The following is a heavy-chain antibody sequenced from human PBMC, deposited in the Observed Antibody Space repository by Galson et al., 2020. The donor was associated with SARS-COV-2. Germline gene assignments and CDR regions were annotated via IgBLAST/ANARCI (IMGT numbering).Heavy chain of an antibody. Sequence: GGSLRLSCAASGFTVSSNYMSWVRQAPGKGLEWVSVIYSGGSTYYAASVKGRFTISRHNSKNTLYLQMNSLRAEDTAVYYCARGFLEWLSSYYYYYMDVWGKGTTVTVSS. CDR3: ARGFLEWLSSYYYYYMDV. CDR1: GFTVSSNY. V-gene: IGHV3-53*04. CDR2: IYSGGST. J-gene: IGHJ6*03. D-gene: IGHD3-3*01.